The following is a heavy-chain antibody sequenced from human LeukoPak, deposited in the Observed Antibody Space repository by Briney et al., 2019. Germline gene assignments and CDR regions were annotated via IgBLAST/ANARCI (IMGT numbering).Heavy chain of an antibody. CDR2: TRSDGSGE. J-gene: IGHJ4*02. CDR1: GFIFSTYG. CDR3: GKHDSASDY. D-gene: IGHD1-26*01. V-gene: IGHV3-30*02. Sequence: GGSLRLSCVASGFIFSTYGMHWVRQAPGKGLEWVAFTRSDGSGEYYTDSVKGRFAISRDNSKNTLYQQMNSLRVEDTAVYYCGKHDSASDYWGQGTLVTVSS.